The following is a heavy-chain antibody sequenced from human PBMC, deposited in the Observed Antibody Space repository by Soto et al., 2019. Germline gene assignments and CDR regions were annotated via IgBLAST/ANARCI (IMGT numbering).Heavy chain of an antibody. CDR2: ISGSGGST. V-gene: IGHV3-23*01. CDR1: GFTFSSYA. CDR3: LVFVGIAVKDAFDI. D-gene: IGHD6-19*01. J-gene: IGHJ3*02. Sequence: AGGSLRLSCAASGFTFSSYAMGWVRQAPGKGLEWVSAISGSGGSTYYADSVKGRFTISRDNSKNTLYLQMNSLRAEDTAVYYCLVFVGIAVKDAFDIWGQGTMVTVSS.